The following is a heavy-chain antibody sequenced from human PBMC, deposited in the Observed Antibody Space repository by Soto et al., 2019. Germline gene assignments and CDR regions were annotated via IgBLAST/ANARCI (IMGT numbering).Heavy chain of an antibody. CDR2: ISSSSSYI. CDR1: GFTFSSYS. D-gene: IGHD6-19*01. J-gene: IGHJ2*01. V-gene: IGHV3-21*01. Sequence: GGSLRLSCAASGFTFSSYSMNWVRQAPGKGLEWVSSISSSSSYIYYADSVKGRFTISRDNAKNSLYLQMNSLRAEDTAVYYCARDRVAGTRYFDLWGRGTLVTVSS. CDR3: ARDRVAGTRYFDL.